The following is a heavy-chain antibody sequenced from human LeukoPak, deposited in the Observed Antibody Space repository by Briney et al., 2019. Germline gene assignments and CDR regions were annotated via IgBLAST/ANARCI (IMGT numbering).Heavy chain of an antibody. CDR1: RFSFSSHP. J-gene: IGHJ3*02. Sequence: PGGSLRLSCVASRFSFSSHPMNWVRQAPGKGLEWVSSISSSTDYIYYADSVKGRFTISRDNAKNSLYLQMNSLRAEDTAVYYCARIGLAAAGYDAFDIWGQGTMVTVSS. CDR2: ISSSTDYI. CDR3: ARIGLAAAGYDAFDI. V-gene: IGHV3-21*01. D-gene: IGHD6-13*01.